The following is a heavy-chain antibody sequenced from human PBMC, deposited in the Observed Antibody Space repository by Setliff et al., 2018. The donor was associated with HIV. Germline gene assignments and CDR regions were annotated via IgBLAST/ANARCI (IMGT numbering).Heavy chain of an antibody. D-gene: IGHD2-15*01. J-gene: IGHJ5*02. V-gene: IGHV3-74*01. CDR3: ARGPLRTTPADNWFDP. Sequence: PGGSLRLSCAASGFTFSSYWMHWVRQAPGKGLVWVSRINSDGSSISYADSVKGRFTISRDNAKNTLYLQMNSLRAEDTAVYYCARGPLRTTPADNWFDPWGQGTLVTVSS. CDR1: GFTFSSYW. CDR2: INSDGSSI.